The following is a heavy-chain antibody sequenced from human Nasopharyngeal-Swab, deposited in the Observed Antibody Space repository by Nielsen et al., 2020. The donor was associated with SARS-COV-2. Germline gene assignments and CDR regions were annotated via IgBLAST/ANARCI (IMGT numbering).Heavy chain of an antibody. CDR1: GGTFSSYA. D-gene: IGHD2-2*01. V-gene: IGHV1-69*04. J-gene: IGHJ5*02. Sequence: SVKVSCKASGGTFSSYAISWVRQAPGQGLEWMGRIIPILGIANYAHKFQGRVTITADKSTSTAYMELSSLRSEDTAVYYCATSPGYCSSTSCRGWFDPWGQGTLVTVSS. CDR2: IIPILGIA. CDR3: ATSPGYCSSTSCRGWFDP.